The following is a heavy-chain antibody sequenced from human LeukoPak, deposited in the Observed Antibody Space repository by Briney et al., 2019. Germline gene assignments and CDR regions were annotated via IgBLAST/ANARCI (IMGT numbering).Heavy chain of an antibody. J-gene: IGHJ4*02. D-gene: IGHD3-16*01. Sequence: GGSLTLSCSASGFTFSDYDMNWVRQAPGKGLEWVSSISGLSSYTYYGESVKGRFSISRDNAKNSLYLQMNSLGAEDTATYYCGRAFPPLRTSSAGDLWGQGILVTVSS. CDR2: ISGLSSYT. CDR1: GFTFSDYD. CDR3: GRAFPPLRTSSAGDL. V-gene: IGHV3-21*01.